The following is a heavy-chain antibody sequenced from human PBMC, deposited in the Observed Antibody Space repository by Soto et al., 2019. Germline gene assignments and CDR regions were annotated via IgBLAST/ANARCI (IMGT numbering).Heavy chain of an antibody. CDR2: IIPILGIA. V-gene: IGHV1-69*02. CDR3: ASSVGGMEVWLSYYFAA. Sequence: QVQLVQSGAEVKKPGSSVKVSCKASGGTFSSYTISWVRQAPGQGLEWMGRIIPILGIANDAQKLQGRVTITADKPTNTAFCELGCVRSEDTAVYYCASSVGGMEVWLSYYFAAWGQGTLVTVSS. D-gene: IGHD5-18*01. J-gene: IGHJ4*02. CDR1: GGTFSSYT.